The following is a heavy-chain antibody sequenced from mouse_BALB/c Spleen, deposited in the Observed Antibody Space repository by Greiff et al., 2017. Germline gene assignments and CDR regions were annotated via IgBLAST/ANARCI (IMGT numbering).Heavy chain of an antibody. CDR3: ARGPTGVAPRFAY. D-gene: IGHD1-1*01. V-gene: IGHV14-1*02. CDR1: GFNIKDYY. J-gene: IGHJ3*01. CDR2: IDRENGNT. Sequence: EVQLQQSGAELVRPGALVKLSCKASGFNIKDYYMHWVKQRPEQGLEWIGWIDRENGNTIYDPKFQGKASITADTSSNTAYLQLSSLTSEDTAVYYCARGPTGVAPRFAYWGQGTLVTVSA.